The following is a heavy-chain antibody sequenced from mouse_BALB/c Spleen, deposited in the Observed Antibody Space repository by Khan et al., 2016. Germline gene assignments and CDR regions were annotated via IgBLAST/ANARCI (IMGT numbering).Heavy chain of an antibody. D-gene: IGHD2-4*01. CDR3: ARFDYDRGYFDY. V-gene: IGHV3-2*02. J-gene: IGHJ2*01. CDR1: GYSITSDYA. CDR2: ITYSGST. Sequence: VQLQESGPGLVKPSQSLSLTCTVTGYSITSDYAWNWLRQFPGNKLEWMGYITYSGSTSYNPSLKSRISITRDTSKNQFFLQLNSVTTEDTATDYCARFDYDRGYFDYWGQGTTLTVSS.